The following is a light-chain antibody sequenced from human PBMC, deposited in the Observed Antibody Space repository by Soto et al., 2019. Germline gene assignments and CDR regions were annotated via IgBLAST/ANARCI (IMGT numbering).Light chain of an antibody. CDR1: SSDIGDSNF. J-gene: IGLJ2*01. CDR3: SSYTSSRTLV. Sequence: QSALTQPASVSGSPGQSITISCTGTSSDIGDSNFVSWYQQHPGKAPKLIIFEVSNRPSGVSHRFSGSKSGNTASLTISGLQAEDEADYYCSSYTSSRTLVFGGGTKLTVL. V-gene: IGLV2-14*01. CDR2: EVS.